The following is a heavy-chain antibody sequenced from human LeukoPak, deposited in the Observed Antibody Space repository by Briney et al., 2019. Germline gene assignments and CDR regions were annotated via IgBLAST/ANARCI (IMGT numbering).Heavy chain of an antibody. CDR3: ARDRQLLSYYYYYYYMDV. Sequence: SRTLSLTCAISGASVSSNSTAYNWSRKSQPPGLERQGRTYYRYKWYNDYAVSVKSRITINPDTSKNQFSLQLNSVTPEDTAVYYCARDRQLLSYYYYYYYMDVWGKGTTVTVSS. CDR2: TYYRYKWYN. CDR1: GASVSSNSTA. D-gene: IGHD2-2*01. V-gene: IGHV6-1*01. J-gene: IGHJ6*03.